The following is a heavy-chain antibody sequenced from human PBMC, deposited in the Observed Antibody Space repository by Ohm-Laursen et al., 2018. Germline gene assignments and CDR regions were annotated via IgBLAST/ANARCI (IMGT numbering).Heavy chain of an antibody. Sequence: SETLSLTCTVFGGSIRGYYWSWIRQPPGKGLEWIGYIYYSGTTNYNPSLKSRVTISVDTSKNQFSLKLSSVTAADTAVYYCARAMHNEYYGMDVWGRGTTVTVSS. CDR3: ARAMHNEYYGMDV. CDR2: IYYSGTT. J-gene: IGHJ6*02. D-gene: IGHD2-2*01. CDR1: GGSIRGYY. V-gene: IGHV4-59*12.